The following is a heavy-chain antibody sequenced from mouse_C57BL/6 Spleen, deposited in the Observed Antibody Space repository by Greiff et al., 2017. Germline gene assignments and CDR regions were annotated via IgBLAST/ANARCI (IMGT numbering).Heavy chain of an antibody. V-gene: IGHV5-9-1*02. Sequence: EVMLVESGEGLVKPGGSLKLSCAASGFTFSSYAMSWVRQTPEKRLEWVAYISSGGDYIYYADTVKGRFTISRDNARNSLYLQMSSLKSEDTAMYYCTRGGFRGYYAMDYWGQGTSVTVSS. CDR2: ISSGGDYI. CDR1: GFTFSSYA. CDR3: TRGGFRGYYAMDY. J-gene: IGHJ4*01.